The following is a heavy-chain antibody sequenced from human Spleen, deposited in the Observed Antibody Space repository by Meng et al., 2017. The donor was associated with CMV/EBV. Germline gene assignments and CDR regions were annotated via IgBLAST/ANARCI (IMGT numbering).Heavy chain of an antibody. CDR2: INPSGGST. D-gene: IGHD3-3*01. CDR3: ARGRGFDFSSGYVANYYYLMDV. CDR1: GYTFTSYY. Sequence: ASVKVSCKASGYTFTSYYVHWARQAPGQGLEWMGIINPSGGSTTYAQKFQGRITLTRDTSTSTIYMEMTYLRSGDTAVYFCARGRGFDFSSGYVANYYYLMDVWGQGTTVTVSS. V-gene: IGHV1-46*01. J-gene: IGHJ6*02.